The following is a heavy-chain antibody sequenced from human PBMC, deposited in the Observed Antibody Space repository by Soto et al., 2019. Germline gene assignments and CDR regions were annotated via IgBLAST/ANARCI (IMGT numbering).Heavy chain of an antibody. V-gene: IGHV3-30-3*01. CDR3: ARGRHYDFWSGYWRPLDYYDCMDV. CDR1: GFTFSSYA. Sequence: PGGSLRLSCAASGFTFSSYAMHWVRQAPGQGLEWVEVISYDGSNKYYADSVKGRFTISRDNSKNTLYLQMNSLRAEDTAVYYCARGRHYDFWSGYWRPLDYYDCMDVWGQGTTVTVSS. D-gene: IGHD3-3*01. CDR2: ISYDGSNK. J-gene: IGHJ6*02.